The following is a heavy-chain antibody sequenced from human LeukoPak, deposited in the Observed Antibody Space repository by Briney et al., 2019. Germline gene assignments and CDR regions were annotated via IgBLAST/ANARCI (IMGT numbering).Heavy chain of an antibody. CDR3: ATLGEYFDSSGYYYN. Sequence: SETLSLTCAVYGGSFSGYYWSWIRQPPGKGLEWIGEINHSGSTYYNPSLKSRVTISVDTSKSQFSLKLTSVTAADTAVYYCATLGEYFDSSGYYYNWGQGTLVTASS. D-gene: IGHD3-22*01. CDR1: GGSFSGYY. V-gene: IGHV4-34*01. J-gene: IGHJ4*02. CDR2: INHSGST.